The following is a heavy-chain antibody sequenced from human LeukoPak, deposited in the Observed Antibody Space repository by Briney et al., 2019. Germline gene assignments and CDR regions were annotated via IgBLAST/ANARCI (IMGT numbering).Heavy chain of an antibody. V-gene: IGHV3-48*01. CDR1: GFTFSSYS. CDR2: ISSSSSTI. CDR3: ASVHSVRLGTY. J-gene: IGHJ4*02. Sequence: PGGSLRLSCAASGFTFSSYSMNWVRQAPGRGLEWVSYISSSSSTIYYADSVKGRFTISRDNAKNSLYLQMNSLRAEDTAVYYCASVHSVRLGTYWGQGTLVTVSS. D-gene: IGHD7-27*01.